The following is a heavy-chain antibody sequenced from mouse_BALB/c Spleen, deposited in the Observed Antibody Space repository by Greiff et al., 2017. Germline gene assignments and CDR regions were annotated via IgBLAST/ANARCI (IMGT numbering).Heavy chain of an antibody. V-gene: IGHV1-77*01. J-gene: IGHJ1*01. Sequence: VQLQQSGAELARPGASVKLSCKASGYTFTDYYINWVKQRTGQGLEWIGEIYPGSGNTYYNEKFKGKATLTADKSSSTAYMQLSSLTSEDSAVYFCARGTTATPYFDVWGAGTTVTVSS. CDR3: ARGTTATPYFDV. D-gene: IGHD1-2*01. CDR1: GYTFTDYY. CDR2: IYPGSGNT.